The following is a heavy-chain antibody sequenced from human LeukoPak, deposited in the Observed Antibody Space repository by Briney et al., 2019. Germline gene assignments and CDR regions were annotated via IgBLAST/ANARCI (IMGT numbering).Heavy chain of an antibody. D-gene: IGHD2-15*01. Sequence: GGSLRLSCTASGFIFSGSWMAWIRQAAGKGLEWVAIIKKDGSEKYYVDSMKGRFTISRDNAKNSLFLQMNSLRAEDTAIYYCTTDTWYSAGHWGQGTLITVSS. V-gene: IGHV3-7*03. CDR3: TTDTWYSAGH. J-gene: IGHJ4*02. CDR1: GFIFSGSW. CDR2: IKKDGSEK.